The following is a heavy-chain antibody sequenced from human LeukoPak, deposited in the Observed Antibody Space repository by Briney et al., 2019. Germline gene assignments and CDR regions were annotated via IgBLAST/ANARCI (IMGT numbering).Heavy chain of an antibody. D-gene: IGHD3-9*01. J-gene: IGHJ4*02. V-gene: IGHV3-30*02. CDR1: GFTFSSYG. Sequence: PGGSLRLSCAASGFTFSSYGMHWVRQAPGKGLEWVAFIRYDGSNKNYADSVKGRFSISRDNSMNTLCMQMNSLRAEDTAVYYCARGYDILQYWGQGTLVTVSS. CDR2: IRYDGSNK. CDR3: ARGYDILQY.